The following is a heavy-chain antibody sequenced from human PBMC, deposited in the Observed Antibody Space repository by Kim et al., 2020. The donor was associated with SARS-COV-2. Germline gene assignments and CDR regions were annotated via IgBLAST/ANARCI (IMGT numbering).Heavy chain of an antibody. J-gene: IGHJ4*02. Sequence: YNPSLKSRVTISVDTSKNQFSLKLSSVTAADTAVYYCARHWGSGDYFDYWGQGTLVTVSS. V-gene: IGHV4-39*01. CDR3: ARHWGSGDYFDY. D-gene: IGHD7-27*01.